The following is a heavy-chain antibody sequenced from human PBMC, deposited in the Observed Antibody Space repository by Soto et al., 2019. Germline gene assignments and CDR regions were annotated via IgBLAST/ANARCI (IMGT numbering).Heavy chain of an antibody. Sequence: LRWPHQDPGQGLEWMGWISAYNGNTNYAQNLQGRVTMTTDTSTSTVYLELRSLRSDDTAVYYCARVASSWMFDFWGQGTLVTVSS. CDR3: ARVASSWMFDF. J-gene: IGHJ4*02. V-gene: IGHV1-18*01. CDR2: ISAYNGNT. D-gene: IGHD6-13*01.